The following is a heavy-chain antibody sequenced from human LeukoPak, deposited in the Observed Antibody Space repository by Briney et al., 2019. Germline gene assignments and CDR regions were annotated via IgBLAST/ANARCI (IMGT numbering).Heavy chain of an antibody. V-gene: IGHV1-2*06. CDR3: ARSTMVVTPRAYAFDY. CDR2: INPNSGGT. D-gene: IGHD4-23*01. J-gene: IGHJ4*02. CDR1: GYTFTGYY. Sequence: ASVKVSCKASGYTFTGYYMHWVRQAPGQGLEWMGRINPNSGGTNYAQKFQGRVTMTRDTSISTAYMELSRLRSDDTAVYYCARSTMVVTPRAYAFDYWGQGTLATVS.